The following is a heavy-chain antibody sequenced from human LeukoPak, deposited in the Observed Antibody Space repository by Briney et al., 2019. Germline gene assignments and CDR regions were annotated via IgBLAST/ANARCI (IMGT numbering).Heavy chain of an antibody. V-gene: IGHV4-34*01. D-gene: IGHD4-17*01. CDR2: INHSGST. Sequence: PSETLSLTCAVYGGSFSGYYWSWIRQPPGKGLEWIGEINHSGSTNYNPSLKSRVTISVDTSKNQFSLKLSSVTAADTAVYYCARGPNGDYTYNWFDPWGQGTLVTVSS. J-gene: IGHJ5*02. CDR1: GGSFSGYY. CDR3: ARGPNGDYTYNWFDP.